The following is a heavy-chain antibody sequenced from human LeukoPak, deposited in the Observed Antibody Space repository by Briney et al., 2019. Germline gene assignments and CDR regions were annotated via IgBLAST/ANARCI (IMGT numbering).Heavy chain of an antibody. Sequence: SVKVSCKASGGAFSGSAISWVRQAPGQGLEWMGRIIPILGIANYAQKFQGRATITADKSTSTAYLQWSSLKASDTAMYYCARPPRQAAAGGDAFDIWGQGTMVTVSS. J-gene: IGHJ3*02. CDR2: IIPILGIA. CDR3: ARPPRQAAAGGDAFDI. V-gene: IGHV1-69*04. D-gene: IGHD6-13*01. CDR1: GGAFSGSA.